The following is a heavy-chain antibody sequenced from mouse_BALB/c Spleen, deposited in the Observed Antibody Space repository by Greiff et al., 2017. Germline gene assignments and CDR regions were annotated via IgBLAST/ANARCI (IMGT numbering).Heavy chain of an antibody. V-gene: IGHV3-2*02. CDR1: GYSITSDYA. D-gene: IGHD2-10*01. J-gene: IGHJ4*01. Sequence: EVQLQQSGPGLVKPSQSLSLTCTVTGYSITSDYAWNWIRQFPGNKLEWMGYISYSGSTSYNPSLKSRISITRDTSKNQFFLQLNSVTTEDTATYYCARSGLLRAMDYWGQGTSVTVSS. CDR3: ARSGLLRAMDY. CDR2: ISYSGST.